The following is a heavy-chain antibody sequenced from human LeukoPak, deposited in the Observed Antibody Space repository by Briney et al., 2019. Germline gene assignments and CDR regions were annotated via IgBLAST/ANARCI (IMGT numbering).Heavy chain of an antibody. CDR3: AKDRPVLMVYATSPHYFDY. V-gene: IGHV3-23*01. CDR2: ISGSGGNT. D-gene: IGHD2-8*01. CDR1: GFTFSSFA. Sequence: GRSLRLSCAASGFTFSSFAMSWVRQAPGKGLEWVSAISGSGGNTYYADSVKGRFTISRDNSKNTLYLQMNSLRAEDTAVYYCAKDRPVLMVYATSPHYFDYWGQGTLVTVSS. J-gene: IGHJ4*02.